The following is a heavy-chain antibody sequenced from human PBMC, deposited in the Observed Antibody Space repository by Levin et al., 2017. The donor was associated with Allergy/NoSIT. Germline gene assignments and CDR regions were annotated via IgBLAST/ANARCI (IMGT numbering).Heavy chain of an antibody. CDR2: VSYDGSHQ. V-gene: IGHV3-30*18. D-gene: IGHD6-13*01. J-gene: IGHJ6*02. Sequence: GGSLRLSCSASGFTFYTYCMHWVRQAPGKGLEWVGVVSYDGSHQYYADSVKGRFTISRDNTKNTLYLQMNSLRGEDTAVYYCVKTPGYRSTWPSIVYYYYGMDVWGQGTTVTVSS. CDR3: VKTPGYRSTWPSIVYYYYGMDV. CDR1: GFTFYTYC.